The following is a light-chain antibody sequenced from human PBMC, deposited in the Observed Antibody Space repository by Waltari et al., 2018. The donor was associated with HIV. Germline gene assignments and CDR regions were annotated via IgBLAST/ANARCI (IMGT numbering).Light chain of an antibody. J-gene: IGKJ2*01. CDR1: QRVNSH. V-gene: IGKV3-15*01. Sequence: EVVMTQSPATLSVSPGERATLSCTPSQRVNSHLAWYHHKPGQAPRLLIYGASTRATGVPARFSGSGSGTEFTLTISSLQSEDFAVYYCQHYNHWPPYTFGQGTKLEIK. CDR2: GAS. CDR3: QHYNHWPPYT.